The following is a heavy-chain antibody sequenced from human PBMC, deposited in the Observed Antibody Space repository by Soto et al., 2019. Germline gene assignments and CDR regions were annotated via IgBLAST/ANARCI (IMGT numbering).Heavy chain of an antibody. D-gene: IGHD2-21*01. Sequence: SEPLSVTCTVAGGSISSHYWMWMLQPPGKRVEYIGYIHNSANTNYNPSLKSRVTISVDTSKNQFSLKLSSVTAADTAVYYCAASCVACGGFNYYCMDVWGQGTTVTVSS. CDR1: GGSISSHY. CDR3: AASCVACGGFNYYCMDV. V-gene: IGHV4-59*11. CDR2: IHNSANT. J-gene: IGHJ6*02.